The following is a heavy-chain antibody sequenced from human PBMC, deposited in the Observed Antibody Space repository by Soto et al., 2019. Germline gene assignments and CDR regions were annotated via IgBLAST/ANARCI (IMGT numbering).Heavy chain of an antibody. CDR2: ISYDGINQ. V-gene: IGHV3-30-3*01. D-gene: IGHD1-26*01. CDR3: XXXXXXTTGRNTGFED. Sequence: QVQLVESGGGVVQPGRSLRLSCAASGFTFRNYAMHWVXXVXXXXXKGLEWVAVISYDGINQFYADSVRGRFTISRDDXKNTLXXXMXXLXXXXXXXXXXXXXXXXTTGRNTGFEDWGQGTLVTVSS. CDR1: GFTFRNYA. J-gene: IGHJ4*02.